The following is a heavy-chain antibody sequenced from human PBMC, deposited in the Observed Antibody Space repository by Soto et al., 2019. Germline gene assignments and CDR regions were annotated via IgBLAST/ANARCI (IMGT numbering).Heavy chain of an antibody. D-gene: IGHD3-16*02. Sequence: SETLSLTCAVYGGSFSGYYWSWIRQPPGKGLEWIGEINHSGSTNYNPSLKSRVTISVDTSKNQFSLKLSSVTAADTAVYYCARPRGSYSFYYFDYWGQGTLVTVSS. J-gene: IGHJ4*02. CDR1: GGSFSGYY. V-gene: IGHV4-34*01. CDR3: ARPRGSYSFYYFDY. CDR2: INHSGST.